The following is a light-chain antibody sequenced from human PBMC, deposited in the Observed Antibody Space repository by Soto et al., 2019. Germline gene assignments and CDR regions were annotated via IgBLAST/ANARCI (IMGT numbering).Light chain of an antibody. V-gene: IGKV1-5*01. CDR2: DVS. J-gene: IGKJ1*01. CDR1: QTISGW. Sequence: DIQMTQSPSTLSASVGYTVTITCRASQTISGWLAWYQQKPGKAPKLLIYDVSILQSGVPSRFSCSGSETEFTLTISSLQPDDFATYYCQQYSSSSRTFGQGTKVDIK. CDR3: QQYSSSSRT.